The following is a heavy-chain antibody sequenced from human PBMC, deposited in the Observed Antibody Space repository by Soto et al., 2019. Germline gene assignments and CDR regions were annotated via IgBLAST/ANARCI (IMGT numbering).Heavy chain of an antibody. J-gene: IGHJ6*02. V-gene: IGHV3-23*01. CDR1: GFTLSSYA. CDR2: ISGSGSST. Sequence: GGSLRLSCAASGFTLSSYAMRWVRHAPGRGLEWVSAISGSGSSTYYADSVKGRFTISRDNSKNTLYLQMNSLRAEDTAVYYCAKDRVRGAAYYGMDVWGQGTTVTVSS. CDR3: AKDRVRGAAYYGMDV. D-gene: IGHD3-10*01.